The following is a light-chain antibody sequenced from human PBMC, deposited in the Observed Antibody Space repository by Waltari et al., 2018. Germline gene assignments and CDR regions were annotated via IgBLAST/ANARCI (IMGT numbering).Light chain of an antibody. CDR3: QQYYDSPLT. V-gene: IGKV4-1*01. Sequence: DIVMTQSPDSLAVSLGERATINCKSSQSVLYSSNNKNYLAWYQQKPGQPPKLRIYWASTRESGVPDRFSGSGSGTDFSLTISNLQAEDVAVYSCQQYYDSPLTFGGGTKVEIK. J-gene: IGKJ4*01. CDR1: QSVLYSSNNKNY. CDR2: WAS.